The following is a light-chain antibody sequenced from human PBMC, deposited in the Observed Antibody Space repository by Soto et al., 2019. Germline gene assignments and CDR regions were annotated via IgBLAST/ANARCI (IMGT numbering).Light chain of an antibody. Sequence: EIVLTQSPGTLSLSPGERATLSCRASQSVSNNYLAWYQQQPGQAPRLLIYGASNRATGIPDRFSGSGSGTEFTLTVSSLQPEDFATYYCQQFDDYPFTFGPGTKV. J-gene: IGKJ3*01. CDR2: GAS. V-gene: IGKV3-20*01. CDR1: QSVSNNY. CDR3: QQFDDYPFT.